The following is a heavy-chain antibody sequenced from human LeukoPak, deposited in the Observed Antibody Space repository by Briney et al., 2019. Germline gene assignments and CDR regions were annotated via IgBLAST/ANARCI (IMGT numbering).Heavy chain of an antibody. CDR1: GGSISSYY. J-gene: IGHJ4*02. Sequence: PSETLSLTCTVSGGSISSYYWSWIRQSPGKGLEWIGYIYYSGSTNYNPSLKSRVTISVDTSKNQFSLKLSSVTAADTAVYYCARDGARAAAGRGVFDYWGQGTLVTVSS. CDR2: IYYSGST. D-gene: IGHD6-13*01. CDR3: ARDGARAAAGRGVFDY. V-gene: IGHV4-59*01.